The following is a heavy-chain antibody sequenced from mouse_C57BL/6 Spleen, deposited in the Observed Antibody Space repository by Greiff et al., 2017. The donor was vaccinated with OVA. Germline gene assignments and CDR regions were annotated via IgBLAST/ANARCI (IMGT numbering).Heavy chain of an antibody. CDR2: ISSGGDYI. J-gene: IGHJ3*01. Sequence: EVHLVESGEGLVKPGGSLKLSCAASGFTFSSYAMSWVRQTPEKRLEWVAYISSGGDYIYYVDTVKGRFTISRGNARNTLYLQMSSLKSEDTAMYYCTREGDYDGRGWFAYWGQGTLVTVSA. D-gene: IGHD2-4*01. CDR1: GFTFSSYA. CDR3: TREGDYDGRGWFAY. V-gene: IGHV5-9-1*02.